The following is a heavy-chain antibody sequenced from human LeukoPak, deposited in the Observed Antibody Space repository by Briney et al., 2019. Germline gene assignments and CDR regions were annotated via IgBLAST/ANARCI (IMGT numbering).Heavy chain of an antibody. CDR2: ISSSSSYI. J-gene: IGHJ6*03. CDR1: GFTFSSYS. Sequence: GGSLRLSCEASGFTFSSYSMNWVRQAPGKGLEWVSSISSSSSYIYYADSVKGRFTISRDNAKNSLYLQMNSVRAEDTAVYYCAREGEGNIVSSSWFEYYNYYYYMDVWGKGTTVTVSS. CDR3: AREGEGNIVSSSWFEYYNYYYYMDV. D-gene: IGHD6-13*01. V-gene: IGHV3-21*01.